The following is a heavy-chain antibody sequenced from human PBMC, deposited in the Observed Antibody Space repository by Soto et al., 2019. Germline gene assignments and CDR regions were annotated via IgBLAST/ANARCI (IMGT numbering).Heavy chain of an antibody. CDR2: IIPIFGTA. CDR1: GGTFSSYA. CDR3: ASLVVGATNSAH. D-gene: IGHD1-26*01. Sequence: QVQLVQSGAEVKKPGSSVKVSCKASGGTFSSYAISWVRQAPGQGLEWMGGIIPIFGTANYAQKFQGRVTITAEESASAADMELSSLRSEDTAVYYCASLVVGATNSAHWGQGTLVTVSS. J-gene: IGHJ4*02. V-gene: IGHV1-69*12.